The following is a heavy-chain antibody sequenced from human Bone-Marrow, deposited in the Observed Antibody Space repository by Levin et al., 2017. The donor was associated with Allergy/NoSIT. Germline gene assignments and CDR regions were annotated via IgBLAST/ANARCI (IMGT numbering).Heavy chain of an antibody. CDR2: IIPAIGQL. J-gene: IGHJ4*02. CDR1: GSTFGSHG. CDR3: ARGEDTAMGQFHF. D-gene: IGHD5-18*01. V-gene: IGHV1-69*01. Sequence: TGGSLRLSCKASGSTFGSHGISWVRQAPGQGLEWMGGIIPAIGQLNEAHKFHGRVTITADQSTATAYMELSSLRSEDTAVYYCARGEDTAMGQFHFWGQGTLVTVSS.